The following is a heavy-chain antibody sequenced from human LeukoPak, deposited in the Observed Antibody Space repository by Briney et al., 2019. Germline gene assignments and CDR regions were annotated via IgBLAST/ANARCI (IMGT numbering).Heavy chain of an antibody. CDR3: ARHSRGYSFDWLSPIDY. J-gene: IGHJ4*02. CDR1: GYSFTSYW. D-gene: IGHD3-9*01. CDR2: IYPDDSET. V-gene: IGHV5-51*01. Sequence: GESLKISCKGSGYSFTSYWIGWVRQMPGKGLEWMGIIYPDDSETRYSPSFQGQVTISADKSISTAYLQWSNLKASDTAMYYCARHSRGYSFDWLSPIDYWGQGTLVTVSS.